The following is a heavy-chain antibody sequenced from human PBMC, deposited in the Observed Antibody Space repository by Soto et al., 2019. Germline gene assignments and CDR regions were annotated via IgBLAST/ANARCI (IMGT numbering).Heavy chain of an antibody. Sequence: SVKVSCKASGGTFSSYAISWGRHAPGQGLEWMGGIIPIFGTANYAQKFQGRVTITADESTSTAYMELSSLRSEDTAGYYHEIYGLEPRTYFGYWGQGTLVPVSS. CDR2: IIPIFGTA. CDR1: GGTFSSYA. V-gene: IGHV1-69*13. J-gene: IGHJ4*02. CDR3: EIYGLEPRTYFGY. D-gene: IGHD1-1*01.